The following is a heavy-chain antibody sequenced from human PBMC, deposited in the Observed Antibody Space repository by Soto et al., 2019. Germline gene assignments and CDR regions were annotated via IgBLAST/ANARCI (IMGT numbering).Heavy chain of an antibody. J-gene: IGHJ4*02. D-gene: IGHD2-15*01. CDR2: ISAYNGNT. CDR3: ARDQHYIVVFVAAIRQDLFDY. Sequence: ASVKVSCKASGYTFTSYGISWVRQAPGQGLEWMGWISAYNGNTNYAQKLQGRVTMTTDTSTSTAYMELRSLRSDDTAVYYCARDQHYIVVFVAAIRQDLFDYSGQRTLVTVSS. V-gene: IGHV1-18*01. CDR1: GYTFTSYG.